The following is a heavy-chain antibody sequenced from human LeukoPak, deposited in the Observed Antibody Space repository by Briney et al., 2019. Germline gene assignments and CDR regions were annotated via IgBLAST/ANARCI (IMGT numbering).Heavy chain of an antibody. D-gene: IGHD3-10*01. V-gene: IGHV4-61*01. J-gene: IGHJ3*02. CDR2: IYYSGST. Sequence: SETLSLTCTVSGGSVSSGSYYWSWIRQPPGKGLEWIGYIYYSGSTNYNPSLKSRVTISVDTSKNQFSLKLSSVTAADTAVYYCARVPMVRGAHDAFDIWGQGTMVTVSS. CDR1: GGSVSSGSYY. CDR3: ARVPMVRGAHDAFDI.